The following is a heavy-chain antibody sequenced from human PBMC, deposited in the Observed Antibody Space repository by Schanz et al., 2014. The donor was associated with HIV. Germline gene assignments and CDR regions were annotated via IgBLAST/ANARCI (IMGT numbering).Heavy chain of an antibody. CDR1: GFTFGSYG. V-gene: IGHV3-30*18. CDR2: MSYDGSNK. D-gene: IGHD1-1*01. CDR3: AKDPAYPGTGSLEY. Sequence: QVQLVESGGGVVQPGRSLRLSCVASGFTFGSYGMHWARQTPDKGLEWLGVMSYDGSNKHYADSVKGRFTISRDNSKNTLYLQLNSLRAEDTAVYYCAKDPAYPGTGSLEYWGQGTLVIVSS. J-gene: IGHJ4*02.